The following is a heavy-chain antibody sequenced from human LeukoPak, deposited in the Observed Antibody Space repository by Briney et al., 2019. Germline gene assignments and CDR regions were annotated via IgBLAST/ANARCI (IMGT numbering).Heavy chain of an antibody. CDR3: ASLYGFDY. Sequence: GGSLRFSGAASGFTFSGYGMNWFRQAPGKGLEWVSSISSSSSYIYYADSVKGRFTISRGNAKNSLYLQMNSLRAEDTAVYYCASLYGFDYWGQGTLVTVSS. V-gene: IGHV3-21*01. J-gene: IGHJ4*02. D-gene: IGHD2-8*01. CDR1: GFTFSGYG. CDR2: ISSSSSYI.